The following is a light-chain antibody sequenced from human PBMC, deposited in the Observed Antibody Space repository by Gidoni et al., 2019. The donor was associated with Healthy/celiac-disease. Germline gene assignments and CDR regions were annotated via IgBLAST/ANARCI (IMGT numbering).Light chain of an antibody. CDR2: AAS. V-gene: IGKV1-39*01. J-gene: IGKJ2*01. CDR1: QSISSY. CDR3: QQSYSTPLYT. Sequence: DFQWPHPQSSLSASVGDRVTITCRASQSISSYLNWYQQKPGKAPKLLIYAASSLQSGVPSRFSGSGSGTDFTLTISSLQPEDFATYYCQQSYSTPLYTFGQGTKLEIK.